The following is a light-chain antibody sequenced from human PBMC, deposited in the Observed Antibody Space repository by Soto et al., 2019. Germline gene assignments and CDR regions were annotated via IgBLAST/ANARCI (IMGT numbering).Light chain of an antibody. CDR2: GAS. CDR3: QQYGNSWT. Sequence: EIVLTQSPGTLSLSPGERATLSCRASQSVSSYLAWYQQKPGQAPRLLIYGASSRATGIPDRFSGSGSGTDLTLTISRLEPEDFAVYYCQQYGNSWTFGQGTKVEIK. J-gene: IGKJ1*01. CDR1: QSVSSY. V-gene: IGKV3-20*01.